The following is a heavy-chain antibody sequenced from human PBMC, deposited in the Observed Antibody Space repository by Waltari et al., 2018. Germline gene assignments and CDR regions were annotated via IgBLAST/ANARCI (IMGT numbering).Heavy chain of an antibody. D-gene: IGHD3-10*01. Sequence: QLQLQESGPGLVKPSETLSLTCTVSGGSRSSSRYSWGWIRQPPGKGLEWIGSIYYSGSTYYNPSLKSRVTISVDTSKNQFSLKLSSVTAADTAVYYCARDLAPGYYGSGSYSPDYWGQGTLVTVSS. CDR3: ARDLAPGYYGSGSYSPDY. CDR1: GGSRSSSRYS. J-gene: IGHJ4*02. CDR2: IYYSGST. V-gene: IGHV4-39*07.